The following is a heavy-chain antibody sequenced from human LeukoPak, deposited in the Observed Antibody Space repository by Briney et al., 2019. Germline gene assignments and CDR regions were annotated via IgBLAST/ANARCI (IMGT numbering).Heavy chain of an antibody. J-gene: IGHJ6*02. Sequence: SETLSLTCAVSVDSISSSKWWSWVRQAPGKGLEWIGEIHHGGSTNYNPSLKSRVTISIDKSKNEFSLKMSSVTAADTAGYYCARSRDTTNYYGMDVWGQGTTVTVSS. D-gene: IGHD1-1*01. CDR2: IHHGGST. CDR1: VDSISSSKW. CDR3: ARSRDTTNYYGMDV. V-gene: IGHV4-4*02.